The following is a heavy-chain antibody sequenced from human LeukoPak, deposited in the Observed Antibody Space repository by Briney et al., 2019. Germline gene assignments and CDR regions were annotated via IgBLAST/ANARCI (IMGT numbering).Heavy chain of an antibody. J-gene: IGHJ4*02. V-gene: IGHV4-39*01. CDR2: IYYSGST. Sequence: SETLSLTCTVPGGSISSSSYYWGWIRQPPGKGLEWIGSIYYSGSTYYNPSLKSRVTISVDTSKNQFSLKLSSVTAADTAVYYCARECTNGVCYLDYWGQGTLVTVSS. CDR3: ARECTNGVCYLDY. D-gene: IGHD2-8*01. CDR1: GGSISSSSYY.